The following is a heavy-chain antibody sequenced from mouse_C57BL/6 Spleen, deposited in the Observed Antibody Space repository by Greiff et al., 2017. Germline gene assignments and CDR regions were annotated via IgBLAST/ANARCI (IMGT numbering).Heavy chain of an antibody. V-gene: IGHV5-6*01. J-gene: IGHJ2*01. CDR1: GFTFSSYG. Sequence: EVMLVESGGDLVKPGGSLKLSCAASGFTFSSYGMSWVRQTPDKRLEWVATISSGGSYTYYPDSVKGRFTISRDNAKNTLYLQMSSLKSEDTAMYYCARQTDYYGSSYVFDYWGQGTTLTVSS. D-gene: IGHD1-1*01. CDR3: ARQTDYYGSSYVFDY. CDR2: ISSGGSYT.